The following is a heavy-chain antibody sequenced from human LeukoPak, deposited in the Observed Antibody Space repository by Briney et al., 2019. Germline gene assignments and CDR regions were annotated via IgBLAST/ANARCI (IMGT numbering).Heavy chain of an antibody. CDR1: GFTFDDYA. J-gene: IGHJ4*02. CDR3: AKDEGYDSSGSTFDY. CDR2: ISWNSGSI. V-gene: IGHV3-9*01. Sequence: GGSLRLSCAASGFTFDDYAMHWVRQAPGKGLEWVSGISWNSGSIGYADSVKGRFTISRDNSKNTLYLQMNSLRAEDTAVYYCAKDEGYDSSGSTFDYWGQGTLVTVSS. D-gene: IGHD3-22*01.